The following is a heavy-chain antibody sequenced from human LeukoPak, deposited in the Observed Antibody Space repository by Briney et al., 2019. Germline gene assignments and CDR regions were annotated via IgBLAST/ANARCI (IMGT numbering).Heavy chain of an antibody. CDR1: GFTFRSYW. V-gene: IGHV3-7*01. CDR3: ARDLGSMIVVRTTNSNFDL. J-gene: IGHJ2*01. Sequence: PGGSLRPSCALSGFTFRSYWMSWVRQAAGKGLEWLANINQDGSEMYYVDSVKGRFTISRANGKTSLYLQLNRLRADDTAVYYCARDLGSMIVVRTTNSNFDLWGRGTLVTVSS. CDR2: INQDGSEM. D-gene: IGHD3-22*01.